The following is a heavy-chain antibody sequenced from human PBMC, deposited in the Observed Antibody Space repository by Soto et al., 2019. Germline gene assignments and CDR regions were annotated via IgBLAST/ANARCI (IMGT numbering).Heavy chain of an antibody. D-gene: IGHD4-17*01. CDR1: GGSISSSNW. CDR3: ARDPTVTTGWYFDL. J-gene: IGHJ2*01. CDR2: IYHSGST. V-gene: IGHV4-4*02. Sequence: QVQLQESGPGLVKPSGTLSLTCAVSGGSISSSNWWSWVRQPPGKGLEWIGEIYHSGSTNYNPPLKSRVTXXVXKXXTQFSLQLSSVTAADTAVYYCARDPTVTTGWYFDLWGRGTLVTVSS.